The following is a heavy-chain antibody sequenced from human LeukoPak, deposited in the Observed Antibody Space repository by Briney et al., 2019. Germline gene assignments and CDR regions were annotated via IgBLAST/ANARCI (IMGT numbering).Heavy chain of an antibody. Sequence: PSETLSLTCTVSGGSISSSYLSWIRQPPGKGLEWIGHIYYSGSTNYNPSLKSRVTMSVDTSKNQFSLKLTSVTAADTAVYYCARDPCGLNWFEPICRGTLVTVSS. CDR2: IYYSGST. CDR3: ARDPCGLNWFEP. V-gene: IGHV4-59*01. J-gene: IGHJ5*02. CDR1: GGSISSSY.